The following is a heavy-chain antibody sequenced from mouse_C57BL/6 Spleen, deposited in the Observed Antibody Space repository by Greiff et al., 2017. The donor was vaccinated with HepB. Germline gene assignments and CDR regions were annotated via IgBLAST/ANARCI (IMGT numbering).Heavy chain of an antibody. Sequence: EVQGVESGGDLVKPGGSLKLSCAASGFTFSSYGMSWVRQTPDKRLEWVATISSGGSYTYYSDNVKGRFTISRDNAKNTLYLQMSSLKSEDTAMYYCARRNNWDPYFDYWGQGTTLTVSS. CDR3: ARRNNWDPYFDY. J-gene: IGHJ2*01. V-gene: IGHV5-6*01. CDR2: ISSGGSYT. D-gene: IGHD4-1*02. CDR1: GFTFSSYG.